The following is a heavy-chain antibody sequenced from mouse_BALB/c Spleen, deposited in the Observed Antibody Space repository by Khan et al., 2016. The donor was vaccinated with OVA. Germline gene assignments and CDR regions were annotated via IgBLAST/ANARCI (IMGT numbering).Heavy chain of an antibody. CDR1: GYTFTDYI. D-gene: IGHD2-10*02. V-gene: IGHV1-77*01. Sequence: VQLQESGPELVKPGASVKMSCKASGYTFTDYIINWVKQRTGQGLEWIGDIYPGSDNTYYNEKFKGTATLTADKASTTVYMQLSSLTSEDSAVYFCARAGYGTFAYWGQGTLVTVSA. CDR2: IYPGSDNT. J-gene: IGHJ3*01. CDR3: ARAGYGTFAY.